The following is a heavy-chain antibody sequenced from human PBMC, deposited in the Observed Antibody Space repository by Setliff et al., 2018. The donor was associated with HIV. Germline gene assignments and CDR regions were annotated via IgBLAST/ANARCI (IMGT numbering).Heavy chain of an antibody. CDR1: GYTFTSYA. CDR3: ATTKGLSSGYDY. D-gene: IGHD3-22*01. CDR2: INAGNGNI. J-gene: IGHJ4*02. V-gene: IGHV1-3*01. Sequence: ASVKVSCKASGYTFTSYAMHWVRQAPGQRLEWMGWINAGNGNIRYSQKFQGRVTMTRDTSTSTVYMELSSLRSEDTAVYYCATTKGLSSGYDYWGQGTLVTVSS.